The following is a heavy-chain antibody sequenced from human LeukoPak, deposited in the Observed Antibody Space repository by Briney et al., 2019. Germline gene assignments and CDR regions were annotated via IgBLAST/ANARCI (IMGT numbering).Heavy chain of an antibody. Sequence: PSETLSLTCAVYGGSFSGYYWSWIRQPPGKGLEWIGEINHSGSTNYNPSLKSRVTISVDTSKNQFSLKLSSVTAADTAVYYCARHGDAIFPRAYFDYWGQGTLVTVSS. CDR2: INHSGST. D-gene: IGHD3-3*01. CDR1: GGSFSGYY. V-gene: IGHV4-34*01. CDR3: ARHGDAIFPRAYFDY. J-gene: IGHJ4*02.